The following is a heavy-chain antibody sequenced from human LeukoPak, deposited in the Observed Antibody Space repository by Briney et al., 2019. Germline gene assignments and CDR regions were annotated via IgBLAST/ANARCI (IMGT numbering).Heavy chain of an antibody. V-gene: IGHV3-9*01. CDR1: GFTFDNYA. Sequence: PGRSLRLSCAASGFTFDNYAMNWVRQVQGKGLERISLISCNGGTIGYADSVKGRFTISRDNANNFLYLQMNSLRAEDTALYYCARAYKDRSLAGKKEFFQHWGQGTLVTVSS. CDR3: ARAYKDRSLAGKKEFFQH. J-gene: IGHJ1*01. D-gene: IGHD6-19*01. CDR2: ISCNGGTI.